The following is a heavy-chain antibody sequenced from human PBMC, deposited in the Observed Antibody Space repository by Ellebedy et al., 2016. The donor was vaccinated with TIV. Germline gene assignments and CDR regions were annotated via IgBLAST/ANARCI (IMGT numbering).Heavy chain of an antibody. CDR3: ARYSGYHFRGNYFDY. D-gene: IGHD5-12*01. J-gene: IGHJ4*02. V-gene: IGHV1-69*13. CDR1: GGIFRSNA. CDR2: IVAVFGTT. Sequence: SVKVSCKASGGIFRSNAFSWVRQAPGQGLEWMGGIVAVFGTTTYAQKFQGRVTITADESTSTVYMELSSLTADDTAAYYCARYSGYHFRGNYFDYWGRGTLVTVSS.